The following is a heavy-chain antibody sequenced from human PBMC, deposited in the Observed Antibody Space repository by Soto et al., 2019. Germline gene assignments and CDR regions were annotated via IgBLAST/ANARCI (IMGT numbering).Heavy chain of an antibody. J-gene: IGHJ5*02. CDR1: GGSISSGDYY. V-gene: IGHV4-30-4*01. CDR2: IYYSGST. CDR3: ARVPTYCSSTSRYNWFDP. Sequence: PSETLSLTCTVSGGSISSGDYYWSWIRQPPGKGLEWIGYIYYSGSTYYNPSLKSRVTISVDTSKNQFSLKLSSVTAADTAVYYCARVPTYCSSTSRYNWFDPWGQGTLVTVSS. D-gene: IGHD2-2*01.